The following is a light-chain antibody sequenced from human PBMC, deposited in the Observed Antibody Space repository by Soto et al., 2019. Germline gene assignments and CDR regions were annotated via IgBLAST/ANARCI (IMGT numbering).Light chain of an antibody. CDR2: EVS. J-gene: IGLJ1*01. CDR3: SSYTAGGTI. CDR1: SSDVGGYDY. Sequence: QSVVTQPASVSGSPGQSITISCTGTSSDVGGYDYVSWYQQYPGKAPRLIIYEVSNRPSGVSNRFSGSKSGNTASLTISGLQAEDEADYYCSSYTAGGTIFGTGTKLTVL. V-gene: IGLV2-14*01.